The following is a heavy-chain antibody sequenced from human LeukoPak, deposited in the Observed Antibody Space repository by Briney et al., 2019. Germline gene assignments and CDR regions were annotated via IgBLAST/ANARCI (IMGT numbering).Heavy chain of an antibody. J-gene: IGHJ4*02. CDR3: ASSGYSYGYVEFDN. CDR1: GYTFTGYY. CDR2: FNPNSGGT. V-gene: IGHV1-2*02. Sequence: ASVKVSCKASGYTFTGYYMHWVRQAPGQGLEWMGWFNPNSGGTNYAQKFQGRVTMTRDTSISTAYMELSRLRSDDTAVYYCASSGYSYGYVEFDNWGQGTLVTVSS. D-gene: IGHD5-18*01.